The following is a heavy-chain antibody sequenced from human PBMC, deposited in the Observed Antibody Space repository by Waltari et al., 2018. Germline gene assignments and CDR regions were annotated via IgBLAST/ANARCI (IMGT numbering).Heavy chain of an antibody. V-gene: IGHV3-30*01. CDR2: ISYDGSNK. CDR3: ARNYYDSSGYYLYYYYGMDV. J-gene: IGHJ6*02. CDR1: GFTFSSYA. Sequence: QVQLVESGGGVVQPGRSLRLSCAASGFTFSSYAMHWVRQAPGKGLEWVAVISYDGSNKYYADSVKGRCTISRDNSKNTLYLQMNSLRAEDTAVYYCARNYYDSSGYYLYYYYGMDVWGQGTTVTVSS. D-gene: IGHD3-22*01.